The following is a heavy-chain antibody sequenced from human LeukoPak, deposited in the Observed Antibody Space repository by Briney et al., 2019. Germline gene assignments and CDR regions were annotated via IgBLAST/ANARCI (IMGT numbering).Heavy chain of an antibody. D-gene: IGHD4-17*01. J-gene: IGHJ6*02. V-gene: IGHV1-46*01. CDR2: INPSGGST. CDR1: GYTFTSYY. Sequence: ASVKVSCKASGYTFTSYYMHWVRQAPGQGLEWMGIINPSGGSTSYAQKFQGRVTMTRDTSTSTVYMELSRLRSDDTAVYYCARDDYGGQYYYYGMDVWGQGTTVTVSS. CDR3: ARDDYGGQYYYYGMDV.